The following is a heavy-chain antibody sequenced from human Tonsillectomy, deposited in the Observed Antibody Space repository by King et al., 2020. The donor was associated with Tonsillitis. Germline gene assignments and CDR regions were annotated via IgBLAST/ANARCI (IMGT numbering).Heavy chain of an antibody. CDR3: AKESALRYFDWAMYNLFDP. D-gene: IGHD3-9*01. V-gene: IGHV1-69*09. CDR1: GCTFSNYA. Sequence: GQLVQSGAGVKKPGCSVKVSCKASGCTFSNYAITWVRQAPGQGLEWVGRIIPSLDRANYAQKFQGRVTITADKSTGTAYMELSSLRSEDTAVFYCAKESALRYFDWAMYNLFDPWGQGTLVTVSS. J-gene: IGHJ5*02. CDR2: IIPSLDRA.